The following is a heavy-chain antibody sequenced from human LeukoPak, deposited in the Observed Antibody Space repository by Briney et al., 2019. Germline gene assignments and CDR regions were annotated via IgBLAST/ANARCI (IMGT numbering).Heavy chain of an antibody. CDR2: IIPILGIA. Sequence: SVKVSCKASGGTSSSYAISWVRQAPGQGLEWMGRIIPILGIANYAQKFQGRVTITADKSTSTAYMELSSLRSEDTAVYYCARDMTTVTTDSRIEDYWGQGTLVTVSS. D-gene: IGHD4-17*01. V-gene: IGHV1-69*04. CDR1: GGTSSSYA. J-gene: IGHJ4*02. CDR3: ARDMTTVTTDSRIEDY.